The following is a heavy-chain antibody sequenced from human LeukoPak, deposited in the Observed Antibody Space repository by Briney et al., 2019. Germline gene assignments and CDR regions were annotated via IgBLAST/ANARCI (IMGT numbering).Heavy chain of an antibody. CDR2: ISGSGGST. J-gene: IGHJ4*02. CDR1: GFTFRNYP. D-gene: IGHD3-3*01. CDR3: ASTYDFWSGYYFHFDY. V-gene: IGHV3-23*01. Sequence: PGGSLRLSCAASGFTFRNYPMSWVRQAPGKGLEWVSAISGSGGSTYYADSVKGRFTISRDNSRNTLYLQMNSLRAEDTAVYYCASTYDFWSGYYFHFDYWGQGTLVTVSS.